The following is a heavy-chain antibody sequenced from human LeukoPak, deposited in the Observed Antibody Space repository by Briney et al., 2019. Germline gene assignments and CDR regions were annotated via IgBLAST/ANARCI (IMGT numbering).Heavy chain of an antibody. CDR1: GYTFTSYY. CDR3: ATGRQERSYDSSGPPSGGWFDP. J-gene: IGHJ5*02. D-gene: IGHD3-22*01. Sequence: ASVKVSCKASGYTFTSYYMHWVRQAPGQGLEWMGIINPSGGSTSYAQKFQGRVTMTRDTSTSTVYMELSSLRSEDTAVYYCATGRQERSYDSSGPPSGGWFDPWGQGTLVTVSS. CDR2: INPSGGST. V-gene: IGHV1-46*01.